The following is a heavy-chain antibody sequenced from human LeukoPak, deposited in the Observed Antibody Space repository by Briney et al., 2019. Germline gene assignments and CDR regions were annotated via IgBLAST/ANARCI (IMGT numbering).Heavy chain of an antibody. V-gene: IGHV1-18*01. CDR3: AREDCSGGSCYMGDY. CDR2: ISAYNGNT. Sequence: ASVKVSCKASGYTFTSYGISWVRQAPGQGLEWMGWISAYNGNTNYAQKLQGRVIMTTDTSTSTAYMELGSLRSDDTAVYYCAREDCSGGSCYMGDYWGQGTLVTVSS. J-gene: IGHJ4*02. CDR1: GYTFTSYG. D-gene: IGHD2-15*01.